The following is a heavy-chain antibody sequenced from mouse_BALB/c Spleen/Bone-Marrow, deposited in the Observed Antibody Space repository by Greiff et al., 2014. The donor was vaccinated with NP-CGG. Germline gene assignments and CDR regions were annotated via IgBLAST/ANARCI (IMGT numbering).Heavy chain of an antibody. J-gene: IGHJ4*01. V-gene: IGHV1-54*01. CDR2: INPGSGGT. CDR1: GYAFTNYL. Sequence: QVQLQQSGAELVRPGTSVKVPCKASGYAFTNYLIEWVKQRPGQGLEWIGVINPGSGGTNYNEKFKGKATLTADKSSSTAYMQLSSLTSDDSAVYFCARSGYYGSNYAMDYWGQGTSVTVSS. CDR3: ARSGYYGSNYAMDY. D-gene: IGHD1-1*01.